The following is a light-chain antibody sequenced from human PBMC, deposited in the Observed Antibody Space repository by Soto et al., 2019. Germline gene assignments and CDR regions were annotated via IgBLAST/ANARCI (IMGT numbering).Light chain of an antibody. CDR3: QQRSDWPWT. CDR1: QSVSSY. J-gene: IGKJ1*01. V-gene: IGKV3-11*01. Sequence: EIVLTQSPATLSLSPGERATLSRRPSQSVSSYLAWYQQKPGQAPRLLIYDASNRATGIPARFSGSGSGTDFTLTISSLEPEDFAVYYCQQRSDWPWTFGQGTKVDIK. CDR2: DAS.